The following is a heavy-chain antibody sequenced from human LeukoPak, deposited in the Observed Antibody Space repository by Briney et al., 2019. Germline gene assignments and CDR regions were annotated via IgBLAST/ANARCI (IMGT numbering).Heavy chain of an antibody. CDR3: ARGFGYYGSGSPFYGGWFDP. D-gene: IGHD3-10*01. CDR2: IYSGGST. Sequence: GGSLRLSCAASGFTVSSNYMSWVRQAPGKGLEWVSVIYSGGSTYYADSVKGRFTISRDNSKNTLYLQMNSLRAEDTAVYYCARGFGYYGSGSPFYGGWFDPWGQGTLVTVSS. CDR1: GFTVSSNY. V-gene: IGHV3-66*01. J-gene: IGHJ5*02.